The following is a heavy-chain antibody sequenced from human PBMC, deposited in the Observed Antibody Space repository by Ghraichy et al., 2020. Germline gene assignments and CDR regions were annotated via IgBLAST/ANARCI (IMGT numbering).Heavy chain of an antibody. D-gene: IGHD4-17*01. J-gene: IGHJ4*02. Sequence: SETLSLTCTISGDSISSNFYYWAWLRQPPGKGLEWIASVYYSGSTQYNPSLKSRVTMSVDTSKNQFSLSLSSVTAADTALYYCARQRLRPLFHHWGQAALVTV. V-gene: IGHV4-39*01. CDR1: GDSISSNFYY. CDR3: ARQRLRPLFHH. CDR2: VYYSGST.